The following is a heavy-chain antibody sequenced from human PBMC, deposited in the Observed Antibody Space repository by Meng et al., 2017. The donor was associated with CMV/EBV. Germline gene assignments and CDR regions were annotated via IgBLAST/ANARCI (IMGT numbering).Heavy chain of an antibody. J-gene: IGHJ4*02. D-gene: IGHD3-22*01. CDR3: ARDTMMIMSFDH. CDR2: ISGYNDNT. V-gene: IGHV1-18*01. Sequence: QVQLVQSGAEVGKPGASVTVSCKASGYTFTHHGISWVRQATGQGLEWRGWISGYNDNTKYARHLQGRVTMTTDTSTNTAYMELRSLRSDDTAIYYCARDTMMIMSFDHWGPGTLVTVSS. CDR1: GYTFTHHG.